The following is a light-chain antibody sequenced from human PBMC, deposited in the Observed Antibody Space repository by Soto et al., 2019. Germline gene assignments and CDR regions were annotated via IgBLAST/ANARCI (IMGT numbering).Light chain of an antibody. CDR2: DVS. V-gene: IGLV2-14*01. CDR1: SSDVGAYNY. Sequence: QSVLTQPASVSGSPGQSITISCTGTSSDVGAYNYASWYQQYPGEAPKVIIYDVSHRPAGVSNRFSGSKSGNTASLTISGLQTQDEADYYCSSYTSATTYVFGTGTKVPS. CDR3: SSYTSATTYV. J-gene: IGLJ1*01.